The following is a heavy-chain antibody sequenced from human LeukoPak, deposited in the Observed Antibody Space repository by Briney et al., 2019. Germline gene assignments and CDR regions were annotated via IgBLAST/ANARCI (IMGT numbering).Heavy chain of an antibody. CDR3: ARDRLHGDYYYAMDV. J-gene: IGHJ6*02. D-gene: IGHD2-15*01. V-gene: IGHV4-59*01. CDR1: GGSISSYY. CDR2: IYYSGST. Sequence: PSETLSLTCTVSGGSISSYYWSWIRQPPVKELEWIGYIYYSGSTNHNPSLKSRVTISVDTSKNQFSLKLSSVTAADTAVYYCARDRLHGDYYYAMDVWGQGTTVTVSS.